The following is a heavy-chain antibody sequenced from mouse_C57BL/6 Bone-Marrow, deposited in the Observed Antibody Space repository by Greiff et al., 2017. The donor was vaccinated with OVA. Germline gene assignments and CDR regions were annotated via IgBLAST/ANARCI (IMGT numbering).Heavy chain of an antibody. Sequence: QVHVKQSGAELVRPGASVTLSCKASGYTFTDYEMHWVKQTPVHGLEWIGAIDPETGGTAYNQKFKGKAILTADKSSSTAYMELRSLTSEDSAVYYCTRSYGSSSDYWGQGTTLTVSS. CDR1: GYTFTDYE. CDR3: TRSYGSSSDY. J-gene: IGHJ2*01. CDR2: IDPETGGT. V-gene: IGHV1-15*01. D-gene: IGHD1-1*01.